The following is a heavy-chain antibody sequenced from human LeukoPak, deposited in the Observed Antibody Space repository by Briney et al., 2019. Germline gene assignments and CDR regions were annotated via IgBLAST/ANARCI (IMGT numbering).Heavy chain of an antibody. D-gene: IGHD4-17*01. V-gene: IGHV4-34*01. Sequence: SETLSLTCAVYGGSFSGYYWSWIRQPPGKGLEWIGEINHSGSTNYNPSLKSRVTISVDTSKNQFSLKLSSVTAADTAVYYCASRPYGHYVRFDPWGQGALVTVSS. CDR1: GGSFSGYY. CDR2: INHSGST. J-gene: IGHJ5*02. CDR3: ASRPYGHYVRFDP.